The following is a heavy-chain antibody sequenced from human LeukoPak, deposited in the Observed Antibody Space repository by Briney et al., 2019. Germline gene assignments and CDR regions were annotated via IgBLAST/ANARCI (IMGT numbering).Heavy chain of an antibody. V-gene: IGHV4-31*03. CDR1: GGSINNGGYY. CDR3: ARDLGYGGFDWAP. Sequence: SETLSLTCTVSGGSINNGGYYWSWIRQHPGKGLEWIGYIYYSGSSYYNPSLKSRVTISVDRSKNQFSLKLSSVTAADTAVYYCARDLGYGGFDWAPWGQGTLVTVSS. CDR2: IYYSGSS. D-gene: IGHD5-12*01. J-gene: IGHJ5*02.